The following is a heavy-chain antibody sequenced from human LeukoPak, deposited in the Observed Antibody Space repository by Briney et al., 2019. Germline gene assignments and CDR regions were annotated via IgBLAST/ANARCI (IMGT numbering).Heavy chain of an antibody. CDR3: ARDRLPYYYNSSGYYPFDY. D-gene: IGHD3-22*01. J-gene: IGHJ4*02. V-gene: IGHV1-69*05. CDR2: IIPIFGTA. CDR1: GGTFSSYA. Sequence: ASVKVSCKASGGTFSSYAISWVRQAPGQGLEWMGGIIPIFGTANYAQKFQGRVTITTDESTSTAYMELSSLRFEDTAVYYCARDRLPYYYNSSGYYPFDYWGQGTLVTVSS.